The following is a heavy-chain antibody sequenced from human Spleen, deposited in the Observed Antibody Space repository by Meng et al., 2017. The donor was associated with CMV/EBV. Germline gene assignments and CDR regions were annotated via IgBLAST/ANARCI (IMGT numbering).Heavy chain of an antibody. CDR3: VRGLVTHGRPQVGDPFDC. Sequence: GESLKISCQGSGYSFSSHWIGWVRQTPGKGLEWMGIIYPGDSDTRYSPSFQGQVTISVDKSITTAYLQWSGLKASDTAMYYCVRGLVTHGRPQVGDPFDCWGQGTLVTVSS. CDR2: IYPGDSDT. J-gene: IGHJ4*02. V-gene: IGHV5-51*01. CDR1: GYSFSSHW. D-gene: IGHD1-26*01.